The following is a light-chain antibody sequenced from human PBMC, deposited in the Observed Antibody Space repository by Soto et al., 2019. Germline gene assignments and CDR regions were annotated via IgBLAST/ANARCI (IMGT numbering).Light chain of an antibody. CDR3: QQTYNLPRT. Sequence: DIQMTQSPSSLSASVGDRVTITCRASLTIGHSLSWFQQKAGKPPTLLIYGASALQRGVPARFSGSGSGTEFALTINKMQREDFATYSCQQTYNLPRTFGQGTNV. CDR1: LTIGHS. J-gene: IGKJ1*01. V-gene: IGKV1-39*01. CDR2: GAS.